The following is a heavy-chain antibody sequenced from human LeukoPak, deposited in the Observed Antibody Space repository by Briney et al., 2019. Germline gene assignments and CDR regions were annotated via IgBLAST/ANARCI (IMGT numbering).Heavy chain of an antibody. CDR1: GFTFSSYW. CDR2: IKPDGSST. D-gene: IGHD1-26*01. V-gene: IGHV3-74*01. CDR3: SRGIVGATTIDY. Sequence: GGSLRPSCAASGFTFSSYWMHSVRQAPGKGLVWVSRIKPDGSSTAYADSVKGRFTISRDNAKNTLYLQMNSLRAEDTAVYYCSRGIVGATTIDYWGQGTLVTVSS. J-gene: IGHJ4*02.